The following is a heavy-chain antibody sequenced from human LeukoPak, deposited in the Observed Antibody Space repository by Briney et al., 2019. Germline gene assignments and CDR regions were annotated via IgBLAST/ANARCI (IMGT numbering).Heavy chain of an antibody. J-gene: IGHJ3*02. D-gene: IGHD2/OR15-2a*01. CDR1: GYSFTTYW. Sequence: GESLKISCKGSGYSFTTYWIGWVRQMPGKGLEYMGITNPAKSDTRYSPSFQGQISISVDKSTNTAYPQWGSLRASDTAIYYCARLLGLKIVTPDDEAFDIWGQGTMVIVSS. CDR2: TNPAKSDT. V-gene: IGHV5-51*01. CDR3: ARLLGLKIVTPDDEAFDI.